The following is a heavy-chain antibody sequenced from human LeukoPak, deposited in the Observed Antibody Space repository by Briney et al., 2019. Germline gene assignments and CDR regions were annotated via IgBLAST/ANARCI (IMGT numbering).Heavy chain of an antibody. Sequence: PGGSLRLSCAASGFTFTSYWVSWVRQAPGKGLEWVANIKQDGSEKYYVDSVKGRFTISRGNAKNSLYLQMDSLRAEDTAVYYCARAHITYDSSGYYYVDWFDPWGQGTLITVSS. V-gene: IGHV3-7*01. CDR2: IKQDGSEK. J-gene: IGHJ5*02. CDR3: ARAHITYDSSGYYYVDWFDP. CDR1: GFTFTSYW. D-gene: IGHD3-22*01.